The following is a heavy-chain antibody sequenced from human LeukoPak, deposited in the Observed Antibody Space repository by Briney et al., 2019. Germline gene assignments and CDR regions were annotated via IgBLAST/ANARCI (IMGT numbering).Heavy chain of an antibody. CDR2: IFYTGST. D-gene: IGHD1-20*01. CDR3: AREPWGHNWNYEYYYMDV. J-gene: IGHJ6*03. CDR1: SGSISTSNYY. V-gene: IGHV4-39*07. Sequence: SETLSLTCTVSSGSISTSNYYWGWVRQPPGKALEWIGNIFYTGSTYYSPSLKSRVTISVDTSKNQFSLKLSSVTAADTAVYYCAREPWGHNWNYEYYYMDVWGKGTTVTVSS.